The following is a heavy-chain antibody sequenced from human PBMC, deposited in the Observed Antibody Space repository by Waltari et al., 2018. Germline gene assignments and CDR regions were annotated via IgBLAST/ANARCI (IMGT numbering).Heavy chain of an antibody. V-gene: IGHV4-38-2*02. CDR3: ARDSQLSGSGNRFDV. CDR1: GYSLNSGYY. CDR2: ISGRSGTT. J-gene: IGHJ5*02. Sequence: QVQLQESGPGLVKPSETLSLTCAVSGYSLNSGYYLGWIRQPPGKGLEYIGYISGRSGTTNYNPSLKSRVTIAKDTSKNQFSLKLSSVTAADTAVYYCARDSQLSGSGNRFDVWGPGVLVTVSS. D-gene: IGHD6-25*01.